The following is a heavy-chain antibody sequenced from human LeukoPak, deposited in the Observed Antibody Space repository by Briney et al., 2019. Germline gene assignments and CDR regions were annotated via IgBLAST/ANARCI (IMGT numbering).Heavy chain of an antibody. J-gene: IGHJ4*02. CDR2: ISGSGGST. V-gene: IGHV3-23*01. CDR1: GFTFSSYS. CDR3: AKRLSYYDSSGYYRDY. Sequence: SGGSLRLSCAASGFTFSSYSMNWVRQAPGKGLEWVSAISGSGGSTYYADSVKGRFTISRDNSKNTLYLQMNSLRAEDTAVYYCAKRLSYYDSSGYYRDYWGQGTLVTVSS. D-gene: IGHD3-22*01.